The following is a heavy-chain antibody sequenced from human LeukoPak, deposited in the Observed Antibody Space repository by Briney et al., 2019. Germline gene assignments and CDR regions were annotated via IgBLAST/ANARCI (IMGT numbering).Heavy chain of an antibody. V-gene: IGHV4-4*07. Sequence: PSETLSLTCTVSGGSISSYYWSWIRQPAGKGLEWIERIYTSGSTYYNPSLKSRVTMSVDTSKNQFSLKLSSVTAADTAVHYCASEYYGSGSYFFDYWGQGTLVTVSS. D-gene: IGHD3-10*01. CDR1: GGSISSYY. J-gene: IGHJ4*02. CDR3: ASEYYGSGSYFFDY. CDR2: IYTSGST.